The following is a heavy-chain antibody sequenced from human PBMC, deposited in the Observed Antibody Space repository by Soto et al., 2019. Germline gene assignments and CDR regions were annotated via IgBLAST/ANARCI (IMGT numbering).Heavy chain of an antibody. CDR2: ISFSGNP. J-gene: IGHJ6*01. CDR3: ARRN. Sequence: QSPGTGLEWIGFISFSGNPDYNSSLKRRITISMDTSKNPFSLNLSSVTAADTAVYYCARRNWGQ. V-gene: IGHV4-59*08.